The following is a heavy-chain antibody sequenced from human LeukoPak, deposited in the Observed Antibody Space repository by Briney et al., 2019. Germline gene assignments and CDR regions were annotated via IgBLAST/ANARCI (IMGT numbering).Heavy chain of an antibody. D-gene: IGHD2-15*01. CDR3: ARSPLGYCSGGSCHFDY. CDR1: GFTFSSYA. V-gene: IGHV3-30*04. J-gene: IGHJ4*02. Sequence: GGSLRLSCAASGFTFSSYAMHWVRQAPGKGLEWVAVISYDGSNKYYADSVKGRFTISRDNYKNTLYLQMNSLRAEDTAVYYCARSPLGYCSGGSCHFDYWGQGTLVTVSS. CDR2: ISYDGSNK.